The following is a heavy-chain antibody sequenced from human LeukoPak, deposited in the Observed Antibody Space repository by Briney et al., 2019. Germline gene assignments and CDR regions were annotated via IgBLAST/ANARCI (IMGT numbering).Heavy chain of an antibody. CDR2: IWYDGSNK. D-gene: IGHD6-19*01. CDR3: ATLRSDSSGWYYFDY. V-gene: IGHV3-33*01. CDR1: GFTFRNYG. J-gene: IGHJ4*02. Sequence: GRSLRLSCAASGFTFRNYGMHWVRQAPGKVLEWVALIWYDGSNKYCADSVKGRFTISRDNSKNMLYLQMNSLRTEDTAVYYCATLRSDSSGWYYFDYWGQGTLVTVSS.